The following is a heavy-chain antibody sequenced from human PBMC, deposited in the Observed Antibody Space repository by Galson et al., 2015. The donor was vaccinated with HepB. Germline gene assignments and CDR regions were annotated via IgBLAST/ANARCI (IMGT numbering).Heavy chain of an antibody. CDR1: GGSVSSASYY. CDR2: VYYSGST. V-gene: IGHV4-61*01. CDR3: ARVGDYYDSSGSLDY. J-gene: IGHJ4*02. Sequence: LSLTCTVSGGSVSSASYYWSWIRQPPGKGLEWIGYVYYSGSTNYNPSLKSRVTISLDTSKNQFSLKLSSVTAADTAVYYCARVGDYYDSSGSLDYWAQGTLVTVSS. D-gene: IGHD3-22*01.